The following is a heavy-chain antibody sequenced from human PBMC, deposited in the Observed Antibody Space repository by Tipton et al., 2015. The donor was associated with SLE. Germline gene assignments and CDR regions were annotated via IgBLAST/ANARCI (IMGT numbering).Heavy chain of an antibody. CDR1: GASISSGSYY. Sequence: TLSLTCTVSGASISSGSYYWSWIRQPAGKGLEWIGRIYTSGSTNYHPALRSRVTISLDTSKKQISLKLSLVTAADTAVYYCASAAYSSSSDGFDAWGQGTMVTVTS. J-gene: IGHJ3*01. V-gene: IGHV4-61*02. D-gene: IGHD6-6*01. CDR3: ASAAYSSSSDGFDA. CDR2: IYTSGST.